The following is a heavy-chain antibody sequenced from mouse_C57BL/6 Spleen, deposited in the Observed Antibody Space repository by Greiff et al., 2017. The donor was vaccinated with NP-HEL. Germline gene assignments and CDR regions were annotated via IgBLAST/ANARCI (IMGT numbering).Heavy chain of an antibody. CDR1: GYAFSSSW. CDR2: IYPGDGDT. J-gene: IGHJ4*01. D-gene: IGHD2-1*01. V-gene: IGHV1-82*01. CDR3: ATIYYGNYYAMDY. Sequence: VQLQQSGPELVKPGASVKISCKASGYAFSSSWMNWVKQRPGKGLEWIGRIYPGDGDTKYNGKFKGKATLTADKSSSTAYMQLSSLTSEDSAVYFCATIYYGNYYAMDYWGQGTSVTVSS.